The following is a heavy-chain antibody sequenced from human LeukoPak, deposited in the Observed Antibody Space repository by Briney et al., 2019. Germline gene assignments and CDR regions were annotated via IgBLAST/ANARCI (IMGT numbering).Heavy chain of an antibody. J-gene: IGHJ4*02. D-gene: IGHD2-15*01. CDR1: GFTFSSYG. V-gene: IGHV3-30*03. Sequence: GRSLRLSCAASGFTFSSYGMRWVRQAPGKGLEWVAVISYDGSNKYCADSVKGRFTISRDNSKNTLYLQMNSLRAEDTAVYYCVLGGYFDYWGQGTLVTVSS. CDR3: VLGGYFDY. CDR2: ISYDGSNK.